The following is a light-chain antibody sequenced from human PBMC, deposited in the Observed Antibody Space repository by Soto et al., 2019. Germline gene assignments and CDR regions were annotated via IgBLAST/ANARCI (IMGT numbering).Light chain of an antibody. CDR1: QSVSSN. CDR2: GAS. J-gene: IGKJ5*01. Sequence: EIVMTQSPATLPVSPGERATLSCRASQSVSSNLAWYQQKPGQAPRFLIYGASTRATGIPARFSGSGSGTEFTLTISSLQSEDFAVYYCQQRSNWPSNTFGQGTRLEIK. V-gene: IGKV3-15*01. CDR3: QQRSNWPSNT.